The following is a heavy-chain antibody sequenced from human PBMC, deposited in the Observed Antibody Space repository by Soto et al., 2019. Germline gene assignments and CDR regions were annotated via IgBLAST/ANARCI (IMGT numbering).Heavy chain of an antibody. V-gene: IGHV3-66*01. J-gene: IGHJ4*02. CDR3: ASLYYYDSSGYH. CDR1: GFTVSSNY. Sequence: PGGSLRLSCAASGFTVSSNYMSWVRQAPGKGLEWVSVIYSGGSTYYADSVKGRFTISRDNSKNTLYLQMNSLRAEDTAVYYCASLYYYDSSGYHWGQGTLVTVSS. CDR2: IYSGGST. D-gene: IGHD3-22*01.